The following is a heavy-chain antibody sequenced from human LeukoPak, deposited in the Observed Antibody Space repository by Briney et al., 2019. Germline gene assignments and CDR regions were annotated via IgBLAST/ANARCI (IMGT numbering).Heavy chain of an antibody. J-gene: IGHJ4*02. CDR1: GGSISSGSYY. CDR3: ARNSYGQPTDY. V-gene: IGHV4-61*02. Sequence: PSETLSLTCTVSGGSISSGSYYWSWIRQPAGKGLEWIGRIYTSGSTNYNPSLKSRVTISVDTSKNQFSLKLSSVTAADTAVYYCARNSYGQPTDYWGQGTLVTVSS. D-gene: IGHD5-18*01. CDR2: IYTSGST.